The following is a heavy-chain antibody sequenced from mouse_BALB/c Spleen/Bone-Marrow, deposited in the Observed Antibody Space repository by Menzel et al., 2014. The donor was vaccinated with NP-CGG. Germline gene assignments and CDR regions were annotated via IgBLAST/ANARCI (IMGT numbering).Heavy chain of an antibody. CDR1: GFSFSNYG. D-gene: IGHD2-4*01. Sequence: EVMLVESGGGLVKSGGSLKLSCAASGFSFSNYGMSWVRQTPEKRLEWVATISGDGRYTFYSDSVKGRFTIPRDNAKNHPFPQPSSLRSEDPALFFCARQAYHDQEEVFFVYWGQGTPVTVS. V-gene: IGHV5-9-2*01. J-gene: IGHJ3*01. CDR2: ISGDGRYT. CDR3: ARQAYHDQEEVFFVY.